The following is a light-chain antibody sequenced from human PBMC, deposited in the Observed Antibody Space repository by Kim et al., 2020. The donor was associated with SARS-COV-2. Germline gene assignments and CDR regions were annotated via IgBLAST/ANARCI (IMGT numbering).Light chain of an antibody. J-gene: IGKJ4*01. CDR1: QSVSNTY. Sequence: EIVLTQSPGTLSLSPGERATLSCRASQSVSNTYLAWYQQKPGQAPRLLIYGASSRATGIPDRFSGSGSGTDFTLTISRLEPEDFAVYYCQQYGSSPLLTFGGGTKLEI. CDR2: GAS. CDR3: QQYGSSPLLT. V-gene: IGKV3-20*01.